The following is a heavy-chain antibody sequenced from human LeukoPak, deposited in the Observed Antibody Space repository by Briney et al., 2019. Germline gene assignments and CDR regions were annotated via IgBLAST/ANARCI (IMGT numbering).Heavy chain of an antibody. J-gene: IGHJ3*02. CDR1: GFTFSSYS. Sequence: GGSLRLSCAASGFTFSSYSMNWVRQAPGKGLEWVSAISGSGGSTYYADSVKGRFTISRDNSKNTLYLQMNSLRAEDTAVYYCAKAAGRYCSGGSCYYGAFDIWGQGTMVTVSS. CDR2: ISGSGGST. V-gene: IGHV3-23*01. D-gene: IGHD2-15*01. CDR3: AKAAGRYCSGGSCYYGAFDI.